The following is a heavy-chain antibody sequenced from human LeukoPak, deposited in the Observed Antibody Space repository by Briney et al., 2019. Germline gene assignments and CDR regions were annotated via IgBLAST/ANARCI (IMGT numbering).Heavy chain of an antibody. CDR1: GLNFGSYA. CDR2: ISSGSSFI. Sequence: GGSLRLSCAASGLNFGSYAMNWVRQAPGKGLVWVSSISSGSSFIYYADSVKGRFTISRDNAKNSLYLQMNSLRAEDTAIYYCARDQGGERWFDPWGQGTLVTVSS. J-gene: IGHJ5*02. CDR3: ARDQGGERWFDP. D-gene: IGHD3-16*01. V-gene: IGHV3-21*01.